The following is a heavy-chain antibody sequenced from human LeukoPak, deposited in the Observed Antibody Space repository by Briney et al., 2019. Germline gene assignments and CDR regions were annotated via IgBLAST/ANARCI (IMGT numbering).Heavy chain of an antibody. Sequence: SETLSLTCAVYGGSFSGYYWSWIRQPPGKGLEWIGEINHSGSTNYNPSLKSRVTISVDTSKNQFSLNLSSVTAADTAVYYCASWTVTTRGENWFDPWGQGTLVTVSS. D-gene: IGHD4-17*01. CDR1: GGSFSGYY. J-gene: IGHJ5*02. CDR2: INHSGST. CDR3: ASWTVTTRGENWFDP. V-gene: IGHV4-34*01.